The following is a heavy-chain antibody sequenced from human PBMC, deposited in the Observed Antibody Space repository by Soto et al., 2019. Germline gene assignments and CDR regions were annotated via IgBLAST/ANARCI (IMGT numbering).Heavy chain of an antibody. Sequence: GGTFGSNAISWVRQAPGQGLEWMGGIIPMFDIVHFAQKFQGRVTITADESTSTAYMELSSLRSEDTAVYYCASPDYYGSGSGGYYYYGMDVWGQGTTVTVSS. J-gene: IGHJ6*02. CDR1: GGTFGSNA. D-gene: IGHD3-10*01. V-gene: IGHV1-69*01. CDR3: ASPDYYGSGSGGYYYYGMDV. CDR2: IIPMFDIV.